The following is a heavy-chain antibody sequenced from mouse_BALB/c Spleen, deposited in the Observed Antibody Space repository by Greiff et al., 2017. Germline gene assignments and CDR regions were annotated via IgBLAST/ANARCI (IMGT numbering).Heavy chain of an antibody. V-gene: IGHV1-9*01. Sequence: VQLVESGAELMKPGASVKISCKATGYTFSSYWIEWVKQRPGHGLEWIGEILPGSGSTNYNEKFKGKATFTADTSSNTAYMQLSSLTSEDSAVYYCARYEDYDPAWFAYWGQGTLVTVSA. CDR1: GYTFSSYW. D-gene: IGHD2-4*01. CDR2: ILPGSGST. J-gene: IGHJ3*01. CDR3: ARYEDYDPAWFAY.